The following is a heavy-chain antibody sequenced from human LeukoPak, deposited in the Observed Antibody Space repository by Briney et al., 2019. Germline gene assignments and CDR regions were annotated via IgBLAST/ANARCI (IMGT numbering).Heavy chain of an antibody. D-gene: IGHD4-17*01. Sequence: ASVKVSCKASGYTFTSYGMSWVRQAPGQGLEWMGWINAYNGDTNYGQKFQGRVTMTTDTSISTAYMERSSLRSEDTAVYYCAGDYGDYYIDYWGQGTLVTVSS. CDR1: GYTFTSYG. CDR3: AGDYGDYYIDY. V-gene: IGHV1-18*01. CDR2: INAYNGDT. J-gene: IGHJ4*02.